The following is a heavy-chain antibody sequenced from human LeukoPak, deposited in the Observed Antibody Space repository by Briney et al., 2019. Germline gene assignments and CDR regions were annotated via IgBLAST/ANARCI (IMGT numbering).Heavy chain of an antibody. V-gene: IGHV3-23*01. D-gene: IGHD1-26*01. J-gene: IGHJ4*02. CDR2: MGGSGGST. CDR3: ARVRGSYAIDY. Sequence: GGSLRLSCAASGFTLNNYAMSWVRQAPGKGLEWVSDMGGSGGSTYYADSVKGRFTISRDNAKNSQYLQMNSLRAEDTAVYYCARVRGSYAIDYWGQGTLVTVSS. CDR1: GFTLNNYA.